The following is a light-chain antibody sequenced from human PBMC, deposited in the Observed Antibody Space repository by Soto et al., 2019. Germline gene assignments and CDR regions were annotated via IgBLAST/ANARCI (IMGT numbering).Light chain of an antibody. Sequence: VLPYQPSVSGAAGQSLTISCTGSNYNSWAGFDVHWYQQLPVTAPKLLIFGNNNRPSGIPDRFSGSKSGTSASLAITGLQVEDEAHYYCQSYDNTLSGSWVFGGGTKVTVL. CDR3: QSYDNTLSGSWV. CDR1: NYNSWAGFD. V-gene: IGLV1-40*01. J-gene: IGLJ3*02. CDR2: GNN.